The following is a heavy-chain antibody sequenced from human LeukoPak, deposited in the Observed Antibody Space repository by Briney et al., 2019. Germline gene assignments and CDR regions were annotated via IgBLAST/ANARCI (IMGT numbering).Heavy chain of an antibody. CDR3: AREARYYYYYMDV. J-gene: IGHJ6*03. CDR2: IYTSGST. D-gene: IGHD6-6*01. V-gene: IGHV4-4*07. CDR1: GASISSDY. Sequence: SETLSLTCTVSGASISSDYWNWIRQPAGKGLEWIGRIYTSGSTNYNPSLKSRVTISVDTSKNQFSLKLSSVTAAGTAVYYCAREARYYYYYMDVWGKGTTVTISS.